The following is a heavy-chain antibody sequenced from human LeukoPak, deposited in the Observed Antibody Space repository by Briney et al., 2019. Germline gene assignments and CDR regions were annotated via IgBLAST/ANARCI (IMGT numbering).Heavy chain of an antibody. Sequence: GRSLRLSCAASGFTFSSYGMHWVRQAPGKGLEWVAVISYDGSNKYYADSVKGRFTISRDNSKNTLYLQMNSLRAEDTAVYYCAKEPHGSPRYFDWFLPYAFDIWGQGTMVTVSS. J-gene: IGHJ3*02. CDR1: GFTFSSYG. CDR2: ISYDGSNK. CDR3: AKEPHGSPRYFDWFLPYAFDI. D-gene: IGHD3-9*01. V-gene: IGHV3-30*18.